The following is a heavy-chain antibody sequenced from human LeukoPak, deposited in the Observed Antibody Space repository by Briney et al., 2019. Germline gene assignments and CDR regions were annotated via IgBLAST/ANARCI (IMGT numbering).Heavy chain of an antibody. V-gene: IGHV3-23*01. CDR2: ISGSGGST. CDR1: GFAFSDYG. Sequence: GVSLRLSCAASGFAFSDYGMHWVRQAPGKGLEWVSAISGSGGSTYYADSVKGRFTISRDNSKNTLYLQMNSLRAEDTAVYYCAKDRHLITTTPFDYWGQGTLVTVSS. D-gene: IGHD1-14*01. CDR3: AKDRHLITTTPFDY. J-gene: IGHJ4*02.